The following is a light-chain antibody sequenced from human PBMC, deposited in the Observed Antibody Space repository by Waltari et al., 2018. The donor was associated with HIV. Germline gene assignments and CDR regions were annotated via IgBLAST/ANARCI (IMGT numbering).Light chain of an antibody. V-gene: IGKV1-5*03. Sequence: DIQMTQSPSTLSASVGDSVTITCRASQNMNSWLAWYQQRPGNAPKLLIYKASTLEGGVPSRFSGSGSGTEFTLTITSLQPDDFASYYCQQYNGLSLTFGGGTRVEIK. CDR3: QQYNGLSLT. CDR2: KAS. CDR1: QNMNSW. J-gene: IGKJ4*01.